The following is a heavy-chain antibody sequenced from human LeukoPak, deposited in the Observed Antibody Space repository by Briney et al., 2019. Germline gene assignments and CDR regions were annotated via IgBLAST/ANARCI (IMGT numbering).Heavy chain of an antibody. D-gene: IGHD3-10*01. CDR1: GFTFSSYA. V-gene: IGHV3-23*01. CDR2: ISGSGGST. J-gene: IGHJ5*02. Sequence: PGGSLRLSCAASGFTFSSYAMSWVRQAPGKGLEWVSVISGSGGSTYYADSVKGRFTISRDNSKNTLYLQMNSLRAEDSAVYYCAKDPYYYASGTQPYPWGQGTLVTVSS. CDR3: AKDPYYYASGTQPYP.